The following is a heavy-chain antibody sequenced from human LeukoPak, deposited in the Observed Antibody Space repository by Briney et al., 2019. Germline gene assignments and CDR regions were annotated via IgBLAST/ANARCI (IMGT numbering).Heavy chain of an antibody. CDR1: GGTFSSYA. CDR2: IIPIFGTA. V-gene: IGHV1-69*13. D-gene: IGHD2-15*01. J-gene: IGHJ5*02. CDR3: ARGRVVAATSWFDP. Sequence: GASVKVSCKASGGTFSSYAISWVRQAPGQGLEWMGGIIPIFGTANYAQKFQGRVTITADESTSTAYMELSSLRSEDTAVYYCARGRVVAATSWFDPWGQGTRVTVSS.